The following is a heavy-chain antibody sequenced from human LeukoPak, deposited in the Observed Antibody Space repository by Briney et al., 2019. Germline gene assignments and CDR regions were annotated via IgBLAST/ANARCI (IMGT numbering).Heavy chain of an antibody. CDR2: ISGSGGST. CDR1: GFTFNNYA. CDR3: AKRSSIAFFDY. D-gene: IGHD6-6*01. J-gene: IGHJ4*02. Sequence: GGSLRLXCAVSGFTFNNYAMRWVRQAPGKGLEWVSGISGSGGSTYYADSVKGRFTISRDNSKNTLYLQMNSLRAEDTAVYYCAKRSSIAFFDYWGQGTLVTVSS. V-gene: IGHV3-23*01.